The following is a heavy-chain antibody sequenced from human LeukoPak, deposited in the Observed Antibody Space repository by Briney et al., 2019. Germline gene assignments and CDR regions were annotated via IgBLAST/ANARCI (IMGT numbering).Heavy chain of an antibody. Sequence: SETLSLTCTVSGGSISSYYWSWIRQPPGKGLEWIGYIYYSGSTNYNPSLKSRVTISVDTSKNQFSLNLSSVTAADTAVYYCARDPRYSSSAHVFDIWGQGTMVTVSS. D-gene: IGHD6-6*01. V-gene: IGHV4-59*12. J-gene: IGHJ3*02. CDR3: ARDPRYSSSAHVFDI. CDR2: IYYSGST. CDR1: GGSISSYY.